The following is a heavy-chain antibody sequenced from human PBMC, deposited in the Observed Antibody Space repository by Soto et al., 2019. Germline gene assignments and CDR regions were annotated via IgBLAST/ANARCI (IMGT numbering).Heavy chain of an antibody. Sequence: EVQLVESGGGLVKPGGSLRLSCAASGFTFSRYGMNWVRQAPGKGLEWVASISSTTSYIYYADSVKGRFAISRDNAKKLLYLEMSALRVEDTAVYYCARDPSEGRVGNWFDPWGQGTLVTVST. V-gene: IGHV3-21*01. D-gene: IGHD2-2*01. CDR2: ISSTTSYI. CDR3: ARDPSEGRVGNWFDP. J-gene: IGHJ5*02. CDR1: GFTFSRYG.